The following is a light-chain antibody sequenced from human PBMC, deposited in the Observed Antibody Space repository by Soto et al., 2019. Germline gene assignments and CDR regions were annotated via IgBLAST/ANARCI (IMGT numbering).Light chain of an antibody. V-gene: IGKV3-20*01. CDR1: QSVSNSY. CDR2: GAS. J-gene: IGKJ1*01. Sequence: EIVLTQSPGTLSLSPGERATLSCRASQSVSNSYLAWYQQKPGQGPRLLIYGASSRATGIPDRFSGSGSGTDFTLTISRLEPEDFAVYYCQQYAGSPSTFGQGTKVDI. CDR3: QQYAGSPST.